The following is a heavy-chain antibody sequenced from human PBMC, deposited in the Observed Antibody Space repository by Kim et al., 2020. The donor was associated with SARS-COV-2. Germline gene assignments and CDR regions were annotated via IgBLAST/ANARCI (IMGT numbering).Heavy chain of an antibody. CDR2: IYYSGST. CDR3: ARQGWELLESGYYFDY. Sequence: SETLSLTCTVSGGSISSSSYYWGWIRQPPGKGLEWIGSIYYSGSTYYNPSLKSRVTISVDTSKNQFSLKLSSVTAADTAVYYCARQGWELLESGYYFDYWGQGTLVTVSS. D-gene: IGHD1-26*01. J-gene: IGHJ4*02. V-gene: IGHV4-39*01. CDR1: GGSISSSSYY.